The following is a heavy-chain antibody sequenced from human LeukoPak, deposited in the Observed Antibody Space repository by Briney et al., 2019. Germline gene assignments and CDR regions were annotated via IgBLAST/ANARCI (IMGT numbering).Heavy chain of an antibody. CDR3: ARDHIILRGSGSYYIDY. Sequence: GGSLRRSCAASGFTVSSNYMSWVRQAPGKGLESVSVIYSGGSTYYADSVKGRFTISRDNSKNTLYLQMNSLRAEDTAVYYCARDHIILRGSGSYYIDYWGQGTLVTVSS. CDR1: GFTVSSNY. CDR2: IYSGGST. V-gene: IGHV3-66*02. J-gene: IGHJ4*02. D-gene: IGHD3-10*01.